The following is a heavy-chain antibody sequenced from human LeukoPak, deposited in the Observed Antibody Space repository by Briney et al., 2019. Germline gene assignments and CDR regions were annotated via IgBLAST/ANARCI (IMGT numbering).Heavy chain of an antibody. CDR1: GDSISSYY. V-gene: IGHV4-4*07. CDR3: ARDWSSGWSGDAFDI. Sequence: PSETLSLTCTVSGDSISSYYWSWVRQPAGKGLEWIGRMYISGSTNYNPSLKSRVAMSVDTSKNQFSLKLRSVTAADTAVYYCARDWSSGWSGDAFDIWGQGTMVTVSS. CDR2: MYISGST. J-gene: IGHJ3*02. D-gene: IGHD6-13*01.